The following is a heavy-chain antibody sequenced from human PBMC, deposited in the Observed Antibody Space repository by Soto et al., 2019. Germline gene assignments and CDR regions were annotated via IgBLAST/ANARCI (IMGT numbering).Heavy chain of an antibody. CDR1: GFTFDDYA. J-gene: IGHJ4*02. D-gene: IGHD4-17*01. CDR3: ARDSPTSVTTWFDY. V-gene: IGHV3-9*01. CDR2: INWNSGSI. Sequence: PGGSLRLSCAASGFTFDDYAMHWVRQAPGKGLEWVSGINWNSGSIGYADSVKGRFTISRDDSKNTLHLQMNSLRVEDTAVYYCARDSPTSVTTWFDYRGRGTLVTV.